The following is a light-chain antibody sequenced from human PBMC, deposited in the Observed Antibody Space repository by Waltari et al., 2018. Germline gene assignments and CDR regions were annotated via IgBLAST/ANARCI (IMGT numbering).Light chain of an antibody. V-gene: IGLV3-21*04. J-gene: IGLJ2*01. CDR1: NLGTKS. CDR2: YSR. CDR3: QVLDSATDHVV. Sequence: SYVDTQPPSVSVAPGKTARLTCGGNNLGTKSVHWYQQKPGQAPVVVIYYSRERPSGIPERFSGSNSGNTATLTISWVEVGDEADYHCQVLDSATDHVVFGGGTRLTVL.